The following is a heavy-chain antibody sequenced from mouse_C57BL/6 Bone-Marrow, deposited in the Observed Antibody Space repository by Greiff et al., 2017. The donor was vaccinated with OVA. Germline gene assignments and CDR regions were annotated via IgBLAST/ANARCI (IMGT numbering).Heavy chain of an antibody. D-gene: IGHD1-1*01. J-gene: IGHJ2*01. V-gene: IGHV1-18*01. CDR2: INPNNGGT. CDR3: ARSGYYGSRYYFDY. Sequence: VQLQQSGPELVKPGASVKIPCKASGYTFTDYNMDWVKQSHGKSLEWIGDINPNNGGTIYNQKFKGKATLTVDKSSSTAYMQLSSLTSEDSAVYFCARSGYYGSRYYFDYWGQGTTLTVSS. CDR1: GYTFTDYN.